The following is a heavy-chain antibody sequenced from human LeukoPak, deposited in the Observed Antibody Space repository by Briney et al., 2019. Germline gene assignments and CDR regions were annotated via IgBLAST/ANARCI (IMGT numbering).Heavy chain of an antibody. D-gene: IGHD3-22*01. Sequence: GSLRLSCAASGFTFSSYAMSWVRQAPGKGLEWIGEINHSGSTNYNPSLKSRVTISVDTSKNQFSLKLSSVTAADTAVYYCARGYLRYYDSSGYFWSSHAGWFDPWGQGTLVTVSS. J-gene: IGHJ5*02. CDR3: ARGYLRYYDSSGYFWSSHAGWFDP. CDR1: GFTFSSYA. V-gene: IGHV4-34*01. CDR2: INHSGST.